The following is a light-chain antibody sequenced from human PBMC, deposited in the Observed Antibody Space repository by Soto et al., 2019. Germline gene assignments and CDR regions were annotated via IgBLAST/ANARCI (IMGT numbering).Light chain of an antibody. CDR3: SSYTSSSHV. Sequence: QSALTQPASVSGSPGQSITISCTGTSSDVGGYNYVSWYQQHPGKAPKLMIYEVSNRPSGVSNRFSGSKSGNTASLTISGLQAEDEADYYCSSYTSSSHVYGTGTKVTL. CDR1: SSDVGGYNY. CDR2: EVS. J-gene: IGLJ1*01. V-gene: IGLV2-14*01.